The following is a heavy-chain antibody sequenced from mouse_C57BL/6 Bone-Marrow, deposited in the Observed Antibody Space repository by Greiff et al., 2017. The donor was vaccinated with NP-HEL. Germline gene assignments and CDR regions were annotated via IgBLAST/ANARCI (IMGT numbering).Heavy chain of an antibody. CDR2: IDPETGGT. Sequence: VQLQQSGAELVRPGASVTLSCKASGYTFTDYEMPWVKQTPVHGLEWIGAIDPETGGTAYNQKFKGKAILTADKSSSTAYMELRSLTSEDSAVYYCTRQLLLMFAYWGQGTLVTVSA. V-gene: IGHV1-15*01. CDR3: TRQLLLMFAY. D-gene: IGHD1-1*01. J-gene: IGHJ3*01. CDR1: GYTFTDYE.